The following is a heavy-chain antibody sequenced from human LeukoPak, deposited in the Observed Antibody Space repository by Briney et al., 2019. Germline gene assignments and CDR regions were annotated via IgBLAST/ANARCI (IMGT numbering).Heavy chain of an antibody. CDR1: GDSLNSFY. CDR3: ARDVVAAAGSFDY. V-gene: IGHV4-4*07. D-gene: IGHD6-13*01. Sequence: SETLSLTCTVSGDSLNSFYWSWIRQPAGKGLEWIGRIYTSGSTNYSPSLKSRVTMSVDTSKNQFSLKLSSVTAADTAVYYCARDVVAAAGSFDYWGQGTQVTVSS. CDR2: IYTSGST. J-gene: IGHJ4*02.